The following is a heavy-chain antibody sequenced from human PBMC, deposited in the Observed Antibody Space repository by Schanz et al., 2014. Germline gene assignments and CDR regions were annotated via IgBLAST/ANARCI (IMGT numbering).Heavy chain of an antibody. V-gene: IGHV1-18*01. J-gene: IGHJ3*02. Sequence: QLMQSGSEVRKPGASVKVSCKASGYIFGSHGMTWVRQAPGQGPELMGWINAHTGNTQYAQKFQGRVNMTRDAATTTVHLELTRLRTDDTAIYYCARVHIASYHYSSPGAFDIWGQGTRVTVSS. D-gene: IGHD6-19*01. CDR3: ARVHIASYHYSSPGAFDI. CDR2: INAHTGNT. CDR1: GYIFGSHG.